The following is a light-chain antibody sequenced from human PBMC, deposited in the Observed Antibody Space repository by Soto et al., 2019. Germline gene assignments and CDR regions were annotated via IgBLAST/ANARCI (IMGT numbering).Light chain of an antibody. V-gene: IGKV1-39*01. Sequence: DVQMTQSPSSLSASVGDRVNITCRASQSISSYLNWYQQKPGKAPKLLIYAASSLQSGVPYRFSGSGSGTDFTLTISSLQPEDFATYYCQQSYSTPLTFGGGTKVDIK. CDR2: AAS. CDR1: QSISSY. J-gene: IGKJ4*01. CDR3: QQSYSTPLT.